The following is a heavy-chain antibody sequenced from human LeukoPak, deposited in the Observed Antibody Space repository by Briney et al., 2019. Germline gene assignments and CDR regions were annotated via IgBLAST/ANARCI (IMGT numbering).Heavy chain of an antibody. CDR3: VVSYDFRSGYSSGYVFDI. D-gene: IGHD3-3*01. Sequence: SETLSLTCAVYGGSFSGYYWSWIRQPPGKGLEWIGEINHSGSTNYNPALKSRVTISVDTSKNQFSLKLSSVTAADTAVYYLVVSYDFRSGYSSGYVFDIWGQGTMVTVSS. CDR2: INHSGST. J-gene: IGHJ3*02. CDR1: GGSFSGYY. V-gene: IGHV4-34*01.